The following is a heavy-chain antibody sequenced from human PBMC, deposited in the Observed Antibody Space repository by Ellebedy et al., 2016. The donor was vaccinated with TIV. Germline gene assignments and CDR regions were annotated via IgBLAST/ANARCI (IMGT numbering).Heavy chain of an antibody. CDR1: GFTVSYNQ. Sequence: GESLKISXAASGFTVSYNQMRWVRQAPGKGLECISVIFSGGTIFYADSVKGRFTTSRDNSRNTVFLQMNSLRVEDTAIYYCTRVGREIPTYWGQGTLVTVSS. V-gene: IGHV3-53*01. J-gene: IGHJ4*02. CDR3: TRVGREIPTY. D-gene: IGHD1-26*01. CDR2: IFSGGTI.